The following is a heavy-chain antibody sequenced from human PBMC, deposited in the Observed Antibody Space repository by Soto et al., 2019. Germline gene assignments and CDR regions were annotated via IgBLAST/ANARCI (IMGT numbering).Heavy chain of an antibody. V-gene: IGHV3-53*01. D-gene: IGHD3-10*01. CDR1: GFTVSGNY. CDR3: ARPYYSDWGMDV. CDR2: LYSTGDA. Sequence: QTWGSLRVSCACSGFTVSGNYMGWVRRAPGKGLECVSILYSTGDASYADSVKGRFTVSGDNSRNTLFLHMNSLRAEDTAVYYCARPYYSDWGMDVWGQGTTVTVSS. J-gene: IGHJ6*01.